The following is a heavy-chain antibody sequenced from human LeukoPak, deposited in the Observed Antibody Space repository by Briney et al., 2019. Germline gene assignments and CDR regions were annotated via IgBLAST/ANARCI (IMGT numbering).Heavy chain of an antibody. V-gene: IGHV3-74*01. J-gene: IGHJ4*02. CDR2: INEDGSRT. CDR3: ARALYPAWMSELGS. CDR1: GYTFRDYW. Sequence: GGSLRLSCAASGYTFRDYWMHWVRQAPGKGLVWVSRINEDGSRTSHADSVLGRFTISRDNAKNMLYLQMNSLRAEDTAVYYCARALYPAWMSELGSWGQGTLVTVSS. D-gene: IGHD1-1*01.